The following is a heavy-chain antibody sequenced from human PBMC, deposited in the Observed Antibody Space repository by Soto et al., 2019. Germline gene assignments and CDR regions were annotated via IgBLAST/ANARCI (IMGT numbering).Heavy chain of an antibody. D-gene: IGHD6-19*01. CDR2: IYYSGST. J-gene: IGHJ4*02. V-gene: IGHV4-59*08. CDR3: ARRYSSGFDY. Sequence: PSETLSLTSTVSGGSISSYYWSWIRQPPGKGLEWIGYIYYSGSTNYNPSLKSRVTISVDTSKNQFSLKLSSVTAADTAVYYCARRYSSGFDYWGQGTLVTVSS. CDR1: GGSISSYY.